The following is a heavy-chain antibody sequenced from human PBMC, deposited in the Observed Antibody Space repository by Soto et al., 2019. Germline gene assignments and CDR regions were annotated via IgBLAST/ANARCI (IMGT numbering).Heavy chain of an antibody. J-gene: IGHJ4*02. CDR3: ARSLFGITMVRGQYYFDD. CDR2: ISAYNGNT. V-gene: IGHV1-18*04. D-gene: IGHD3-10*01. Sequence: QVQLVQSGAEVKKPGASVKVSCKASGYTFTSYGISWVRQAPGQGLEWMGWISAYNGNTNYAQKLQGRVTMTTDTSTSTAYMELRSLRSDDTAVYYCARSLFGITMVRGQYYFDDWGQGTLVTVSS. CDR1: GYTFTSYG.